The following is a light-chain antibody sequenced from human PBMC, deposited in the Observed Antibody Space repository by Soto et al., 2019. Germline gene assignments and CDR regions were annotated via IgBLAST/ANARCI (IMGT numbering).Light chain of an antibody. CDR2: AAS. V-gene: IGKV1-39*01. J-gene: IGKJ4*01. CDR3: QQSYITPLT. Sequence: DIQMTQSPSSLSASVGDRVTITCRASQNISNYLNWYQQKPGKAPKLLIYAASSFQSGVPSRFSGSGSGTDFTLTISSLQPEDFAIYYCQQSYITPLTFGGGTKVEIK. CDR1: QNISNY.